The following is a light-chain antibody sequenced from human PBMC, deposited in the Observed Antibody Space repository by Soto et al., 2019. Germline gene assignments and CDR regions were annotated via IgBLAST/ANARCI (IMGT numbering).Light chain of an antibody. CDR2: DTS. J-gene: IGLJ3*02. Sequence: QTVVTQEPSLTVSPGGTVTLTCGSSTGTVTSGHYPYWFQQKPGQAPRTLIYDTSKKHSWTPARFSGSLLGGKAALTLSGAQPEDEADYYCLFSYSAARVFGGGTKLTFL. V-gene: IGLV7-46*01. CDR1: TGTVTSGHY. CDR3: LFSYSAARV.